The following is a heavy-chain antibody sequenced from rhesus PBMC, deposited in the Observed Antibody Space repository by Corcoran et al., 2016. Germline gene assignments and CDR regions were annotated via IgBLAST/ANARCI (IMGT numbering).Heavy chain of an antibody. J-gene: IGHJ4*01. CDR3: ARGQGYSGYSFGDFDY. D-gene: IGHD5-30*01. V-gene: IGHV4-160*01. CDR1: GGSISSNY. Sequence: QVQLQESGPGLVKPSETLSLTCAVSGGSISSNYWSWIRQPPGKGLEWIGYIYGSSGSTYYNPSLKSRVTISTGTSKNQFSLKLSSVTAADTAVYYCARGQGYSGYSFGDFDYWGQGVLVTVSS. CDR2: IYGSSGST.